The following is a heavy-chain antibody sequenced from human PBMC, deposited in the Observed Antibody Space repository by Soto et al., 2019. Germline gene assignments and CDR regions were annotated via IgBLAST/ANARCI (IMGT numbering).Heavy chain of an antibody. D-gene: IGHD1-1*01. J-gene: IGHJ4*02. CDR1: GYTFTSYG. CDR3: ARGRYGDY. CDR2: ISAHNDNT. Sequence: QVHLVQSGAEVRKPGASEKVSCKGSGYTFTSYGIAWVRQAPGQGLEWMGWISAHNDNTNYAQKVQGRVTVTRDTSTSTAYMELRNLRSDDTAVYYCARGRYGDYWGQGALVTVSS. V-gene: IGHV1-18*01.